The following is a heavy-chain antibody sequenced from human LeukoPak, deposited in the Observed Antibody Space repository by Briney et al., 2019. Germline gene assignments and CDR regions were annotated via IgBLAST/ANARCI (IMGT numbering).Heavy chain of an antibody. CDR3: AKGAMVRGVIIPFDY. CDR1: GFTFSSYA. D-gene: IGHD3-10*01. CDR2: ISGSGGST. J-gene: IGHJ4*02. V-gene: IGHV3-23*01. Sequence: GGSLRLSCAASGFTFSSYAMSWVRQAPGKGLEWVSAISGSGGSTYYADSVKGRFTISRDNSKNPLYLQMNSLRAEDTAVYYCAKGAMVRGVIIPFDYWGQGTLVTVSS.